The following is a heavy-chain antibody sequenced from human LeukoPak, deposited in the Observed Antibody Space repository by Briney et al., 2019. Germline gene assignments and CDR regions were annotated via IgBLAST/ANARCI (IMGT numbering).Heavy chain of an antibody. V-gene: IGHV1-69*13. CDR1: GGTFSSYA. J-gene: IGHJ6*02. Sequence: GASVKVSCKASGGTFSSYAISWVRQVPGQGLEWMGGIIPIFGTANYAQKFQGRVTITADESTSTAYMELSSLRSEDTAVYYCARGTRSYGSYYYYGMDVWGQGTTVTVSS. CDR3: ARGTRSYGSYYYYGMDV. D-gene: IGHD5-18*01. CDR2: IIPIFGTA.